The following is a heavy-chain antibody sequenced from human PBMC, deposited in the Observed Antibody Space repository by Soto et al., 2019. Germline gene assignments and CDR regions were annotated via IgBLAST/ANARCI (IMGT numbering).Heavy chain of an antibody. D-gene: IGHD6-19*01. CDR1: GGSFSDYY. Sequence: QVQLQQWGAGLLKPSETLSLTCAVYGGSFSDYYWSWIRQPPGKGLEWITEINHSGSTNYNPSLKSRVTISVDTSKNLFSLKLSSVTAADTAVYYCARGEIAVTASYYYYQMDVWGQGTTVTVSS. V-gene: IGHV4-34*01. J-gene: IGHJ6*02. CDR3: ARGEIAVTASYYYYQMDV. CDR2: INHSGST.